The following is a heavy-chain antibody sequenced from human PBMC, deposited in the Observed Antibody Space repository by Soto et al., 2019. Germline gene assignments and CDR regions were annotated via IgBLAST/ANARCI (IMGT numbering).Heavy chain of an antibody. J-gene: IGHJ4*02. CDR1: GGSFSGYY. Sequence: SETLSLTCAVSGGSFSGYYWSWIRQPPGKGLEWIGEINHSGSTNYNPSLKSRVTISVDTSKNQFSLKLSSVTAADTAVYYCARGEDDFWSGYYPLDYWGQGTLVTVSS. V-gene: IGHV4-34*01. D-gene: IGHD3-3*01. CDR3: ARGEDDFWSGYYPLDY. CDR2: INHSGST.